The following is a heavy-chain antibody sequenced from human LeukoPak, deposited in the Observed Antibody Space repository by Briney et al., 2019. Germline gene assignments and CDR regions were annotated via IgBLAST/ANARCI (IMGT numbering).Heavy chain of an antibody. D-gene: IGHD1-1*01. Sequence: GASVKVSCRVSGYSLSDLSIHWVRHVHGKGLEWMGGFEPEEGDHGETIFAQNFEGRLTLTEDTLTDTAYMEFLSLTSEDTGVYYCATDRLEIYALNIWGQGTMVTDSS. CDR1: GYSLSDLS. J-gene: IGHJ3*02. CDR2: FEPEEGDHGET. CDR3: ATDRLEIYALNI. V-gene: IGHV1-24*01.